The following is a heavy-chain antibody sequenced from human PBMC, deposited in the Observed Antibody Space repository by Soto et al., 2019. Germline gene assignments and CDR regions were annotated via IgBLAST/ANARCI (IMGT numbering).Heavy chain of an antibody. V-gene: IGHV3-53*02. D-gene: IGHD2-8*02. CDR2: IYSGGST. CDR3: ARGVLGLDN. CDR1: GFAVSSNY. Sequence: EVQLVETGGGLIQPGGSLRLSCAASGFAVSSNYMTWVRQAPGKGLEWVSVIYSGGSTYYVDSVKGRFTISRDNSKNTLYLQMTSLRAEDTAVYFCARGVLGLDNWGQGALVTVSS. J-gene: IGHJ4*02.